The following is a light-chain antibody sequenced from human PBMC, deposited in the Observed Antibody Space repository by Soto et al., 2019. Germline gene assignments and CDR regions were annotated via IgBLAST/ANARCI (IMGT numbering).Light chain of an antibody. CDR1: QTISSW. CDR2: AAS. CDR3: QQNYNTLIT. J-gene: IGKJ5*01. Sequence: DIQMTQSPSTLSGSVGDRVTITCRASQTISSWLAWYQQKPGKAPKLLIYAASSLQRGVPSRFSGSGSGTDFTLTISSLQPEDFTTYYCQQNYNTLITFGQGTRLEIK. V-gene: IGKV1-39*01.